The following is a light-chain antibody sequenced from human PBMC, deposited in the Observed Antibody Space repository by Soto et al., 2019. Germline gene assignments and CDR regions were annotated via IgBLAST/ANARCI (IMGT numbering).Light chain of an antibody. CDR2: AAS. CDR3: QQYYSYPIT. Sequence: AIRMTQSPSSFSASTGDRVTITCRASQGISSYLAWYQQKPGKAPKLLIYAASTLQSGVPSRFSGSGSGTDFTLTISCLQSEDFATYYCQQYYSYPITFGPGIKVDIK. J-gene: IGKJ3*01. CDR1: QGISSY. V-gene: IGKV1-8*01.